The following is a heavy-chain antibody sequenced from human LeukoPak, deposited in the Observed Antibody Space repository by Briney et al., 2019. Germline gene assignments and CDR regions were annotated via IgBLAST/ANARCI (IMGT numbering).Heavy chain of an antibody. Sequence: SETLSPTCAVYGGSFSGYYWTWIRQPPGKELDWMGEINHSGSTSYNPSLKTRVTMSVDTSENQFSLKPSSVTAADTAVYYCARYRGGGYNYLDYWGQGTLVSVSS. D-gene: IGHD5-24*01. CDR3: ARYRGGGYNYLDY. V-gene: IGHV4-34*01. CDR1: GGSFSGYY. CDR2: INHSGST. J-gene: IGHJ4*02.